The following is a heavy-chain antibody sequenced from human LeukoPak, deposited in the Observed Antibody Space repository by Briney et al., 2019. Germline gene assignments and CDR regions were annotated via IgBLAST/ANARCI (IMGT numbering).Heavy chain of an antibody. CDR2: ISSSGSTI. Sequence: GGSLRLSCAASGFTLSSYEMNWVRQAPGKGLEWVSYISSSGSTIYYADSVKGRFTVSRDNAQNSLYLQMSSLRDEDTAVYYCVRDYYYYMDVWGRGTTVTVSS. J-gene: IGHJ6*03. CDR3: VRDYYYYMDV. V-gene: IGHV3-48*03. CDR1: GFTLSSYE.